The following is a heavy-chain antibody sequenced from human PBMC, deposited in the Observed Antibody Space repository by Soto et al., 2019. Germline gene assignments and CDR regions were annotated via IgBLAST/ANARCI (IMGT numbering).Heavy chain of an antibody. J-gene: IGHJ6*02. Sequence: QVQLVESGGGVVQPGRSLRLSCAASGFTFSSYAMHWVRQAPGKGLEWVAVISYDGSNKYYADSVKGRFTISRDNSKNTLYLQMNSLRAEDTAVYYCARDRGIAAAGTHYYYYYGMDVWGQGTTVTVSS. CDR1: GFTFSSYA. CDR3: ARDRGIAAAGTHYYYYYGMDV. V-gene: IGHV3-30-3*01. D-gene: IGHD6-13*01. CDR2: ISYDGSNK.